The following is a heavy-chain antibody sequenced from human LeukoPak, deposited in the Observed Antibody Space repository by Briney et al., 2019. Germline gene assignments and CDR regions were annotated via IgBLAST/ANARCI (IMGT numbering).Heavy chain of an antibody. Sequence: GAALEISYKGSGYSFTSYWIGWVRQMPGKGLEWMGIIYPGDSDTRYSPSFQGQVTISADKSISTAYLQWSSLKASDTAMHYCARGYSGRYYYFDYWGQGTLVSVSS. CDR2: IYPGDSDT. CDR3: ARGYSGRYYYFDY. D-gene: IGHD1-26*01. J-gene: IGHJ4*02. V-gene: IGHV5-51*01. CDR1: GYSFTSYW.